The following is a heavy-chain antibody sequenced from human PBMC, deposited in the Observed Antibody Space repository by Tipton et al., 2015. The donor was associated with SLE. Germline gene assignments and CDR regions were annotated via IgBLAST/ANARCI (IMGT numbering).Heavy chain of an antibody. CDR3: AGHPSIAVAGPVGC. D-gene: IGHD6-19*01. J-gene: IGHJ4*02. CDR2: ISYDGSNK. Sequence: RSLRLSCAASGFTFSSYAMHWVRQAPGKGLEWVAVISYDGSNKYYADSVKGRFTISRDNSKNTLYLQMNSLRAEDTAVYYCAGHPSIAVAGPVGCWGQGTLVTVSS. V-gene: IGHV3-30*04. CDR1: GFTFSSYA.